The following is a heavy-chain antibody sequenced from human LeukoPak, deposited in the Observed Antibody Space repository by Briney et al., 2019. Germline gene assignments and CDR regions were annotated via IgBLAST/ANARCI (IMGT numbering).Heavy chain of an antibody. CDR2: TYYRSKWYN. J-gene: IGHJ4*02. V-gene: IGHV6-1*01. CDR1: GDSVSSNSAA. CDR3: ARSYGDYVDEFDY. Sequence: SQTLSLTCAISGDSVSSNSAAWHWIRQSPSRGLEWLGSTYYRSKWYNDYAVSVKSRITINPDTSKNQFSLQLNSVTPEDTAVYYCARSYGDYVDEFDYWGQGTLVTVSS. D-gene: IGHD4-17*01.